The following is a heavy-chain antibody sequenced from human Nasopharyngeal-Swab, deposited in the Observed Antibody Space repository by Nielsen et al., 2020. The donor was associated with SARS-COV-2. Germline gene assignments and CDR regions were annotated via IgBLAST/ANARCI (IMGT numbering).Heavy chain of an antibody. V-gene: IGHV3-23*01. CDR3: AREGRLSNGWYDDS. D-gene: IGHD6-19*01. CDR2: ISGSGDGT. Sequence: WIRQPPGKGLEWVSAISGSGDGTYYVDSVKGRFTISRDNSKNTEYLQMNGLRPEDTAVYYCAREGRLSNGWYDDSWGRGTLVTVSS. J-gene: IGHJ4*02.